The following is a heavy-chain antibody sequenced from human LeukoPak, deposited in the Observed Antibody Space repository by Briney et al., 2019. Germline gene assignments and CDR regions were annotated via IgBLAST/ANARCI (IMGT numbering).Heavy chain of an antibody. D-gene: IGHD6-13*01. CDR3: AKRSYSSSWYYYYGMDV. Sequence: GGSLRLSCAASGFTFSSYAMSWVRRAPGKGLEWVSAISGGDGSTYYADSVKGRFTISRDNSKNTLYLQMNSLRAEDTALYYCAKRSYSSSWYYYYGMDVWGQGTTVTVSS. CDR1: GFTFSSYA. V-gene: IGHV3-23*01. J-gene: IGHJ6*02. CDR2: ISGGDGST.